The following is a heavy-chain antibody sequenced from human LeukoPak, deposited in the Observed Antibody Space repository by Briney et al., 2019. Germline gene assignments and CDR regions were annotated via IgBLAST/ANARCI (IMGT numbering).Heavy chain of an antibody. J-gene: IGHJ5*02. CDR3: VRAGAMTRIDGFDP. CDR2: ISSSGSTI. CDR1: GFTFSNYE. V-gene: IGHV3-48*03. D-gene: IGHD1/OR15-1a*01. Sequence: PGGSLRLSCAASGFTFSNYEMNWVRLAPGHGLEWVSDISSSGSTIYNADSVKGRFTISRDNAKNSLYLQMNSLRAEDTAVYYCVRAGAMTRIDGFDPWGQGTLVTVSS.